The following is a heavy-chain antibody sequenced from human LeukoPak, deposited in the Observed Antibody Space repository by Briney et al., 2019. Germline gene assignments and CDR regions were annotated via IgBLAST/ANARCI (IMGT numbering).Heavy chain of an antibody. J-gene: IGHJ4*02. Sequence: GGSLRLSCAASGLTFSDYYMSWIRQAPGKGLEWVSYISSSGSTIYYADSVKGRFTISRDNAKNSLYLQMNSLRAEDAAVYYCARGTYYYDSSGYYSFDYWGQGTLVTVS. CDR2: ISSSGSTI. V-gene: IGHV3-11*01. CDR3: ARGTYYYDSSGYYSFDY. CDR1: GLTFSDYY. D-gene: IGHD3-22*01.